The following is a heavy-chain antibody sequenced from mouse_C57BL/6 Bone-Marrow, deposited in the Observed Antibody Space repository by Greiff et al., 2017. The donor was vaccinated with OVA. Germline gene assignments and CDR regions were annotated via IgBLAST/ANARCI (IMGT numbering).Heavy chain of an antibody. CDR3: ARRYYGSSYWYFDV. V-gene: IGHV1-55*01. D-gene: IGHD1-1*01. Sequence: VQLQQPGAELVKPGASVKMSCKASGYTFTSYWITRVKQRPGQGLEWIGDIYPGSGSTNYNEKFKSKATLTVDTSSSTAYMQLSSLTSEDSAVYYCARRYYGSSYWYFDVWGTGTTVTVSS. J-gene: IGHJ1*03. CDR1: GYTFTSYW. CDR2: IYPGSGST.